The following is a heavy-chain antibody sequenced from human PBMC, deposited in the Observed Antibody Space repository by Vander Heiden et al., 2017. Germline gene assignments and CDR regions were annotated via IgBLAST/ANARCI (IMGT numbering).Heavy chain of an antibody. CDR1: GFPFSSYG. D-gene: IGHD2-2*02. Sequence: QVQLVESGGGVVQPGRSLRLSCAASGFPFSSYGMHWVRQAPGKGLEWVAVIWYDGSNKYYADSVKGRFTISRDNSKNTLYLQMNSLRAEDTAVYYCARGDDIVVVPAAIPGGQHYYYGMDVWGQGTTVTVSS. CDR2: IWYDGSNK. CDR3: ARGDDIVVVPAAIPGGQHYYYGMDV. V-gene: IGHV3-33*01. J-gene: IGHJ6*02.